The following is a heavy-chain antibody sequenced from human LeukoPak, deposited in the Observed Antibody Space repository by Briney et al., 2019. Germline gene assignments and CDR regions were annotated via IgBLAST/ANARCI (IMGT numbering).Heavy chain of an antibody. Sequence: GGSLRLSCEASGFNFRSYEMYWVRQAPGKGLEWISHMSSTGITVYYGDSVKGRFTISRDNAKNSLYLQMNSLRVEDTAIYYCARDHPGYCSGGTCYNSGGFDYWGQGALVTVSS. D-gene: IGHD2-15*01. CDR2: MSSTGITV. J-gene: IGHJ4*02. CDR3: ARDHPGYCSGGTCYNSGGFDY. CDR1: GFNFRSYE. V-gene: IGHV3-48*03.